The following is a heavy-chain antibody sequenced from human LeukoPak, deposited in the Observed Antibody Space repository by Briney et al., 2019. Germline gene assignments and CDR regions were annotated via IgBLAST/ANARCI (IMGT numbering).Heavy chain of an antibody. J-gene: IGHJ4*02. V-gene: IGHV3-74*01. CDR3: ARDRGHYYASSGYYSC. CDR2: INSDGSST. D-gene: IGHD3-22*01. Sequence: PGGSLRLSCAASGFTFSSYWMHWVCQAPGKGLVWVSRINSDGSSTSYADSVKGRFTISRDNAKNTLYLKMNSLRAEDTAVYYCARDRGHYYASSGYYSCWGQGTLVTVSS. CDR1: GFTFSSYW.